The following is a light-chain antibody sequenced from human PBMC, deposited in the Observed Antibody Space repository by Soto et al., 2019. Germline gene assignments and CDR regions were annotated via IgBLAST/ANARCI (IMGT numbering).Light chain of an antibody. J-gene: IGLJ2*01. CDR2: DVS. CDR1: SSDVGGSNY. Sequence: QSLLTQPASVSGAPGQSITISCTGTSSDVGGSNYVSWYQQHPGKAPRLMIYDVSNRPSGVSNRFSGSKSGNTASLTISGLQAEDEADYYCSSYTSSSTRVFGGGTKVTVL. CDR3: SSYTSSSTRV. V-gene: IGLV2-14*01.